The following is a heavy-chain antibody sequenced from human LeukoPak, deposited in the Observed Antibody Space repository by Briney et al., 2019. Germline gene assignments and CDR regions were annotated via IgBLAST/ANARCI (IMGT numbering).Heavy chain of an antibody. V-gene: IGHV3-30*02. CDR3: SCITIFGVDLTFDY. D-gene: IGHD3-3*01. Sequence: PGGSLRLSCAASGFTFSSYGMHWVRQAPGKGLEWVAFIRYDGSNKYYADSVKGRFTISRDNSKNTLYLQMNSLRAEDTAVYYCSCITIFGVDLTFDYWGQGTLVTVSS. CDR2: IRYDGSNK. CDR1: GFTFSSYG. J-gene: IGHJ4*02.